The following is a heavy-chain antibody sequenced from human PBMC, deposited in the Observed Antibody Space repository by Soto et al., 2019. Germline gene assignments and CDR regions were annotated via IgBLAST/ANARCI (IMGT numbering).Heavy chain of an antibody. CDR1: GYTFTSYD. J-gene: IGHJ6*02. D-gene: IGHD6-19*01. V-gene: IGHV1-8*01. CDR3: ARGDPAGYSSGWDKDGMDV. CDR2: MNPNSGNT. Sequence: ASVKVSCKASGYTFTSYDIHWVRQATGQGLEWMGWMNPNSGNTGYAQKFQGRVTMTRNTSISTAYMELSSLRSEDTAVYYCARGDPAGYSSGWDKDGMDVWGQGTTVTVS.